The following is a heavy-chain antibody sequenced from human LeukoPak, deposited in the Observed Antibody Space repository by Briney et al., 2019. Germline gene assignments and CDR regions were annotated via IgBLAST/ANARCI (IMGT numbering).Heavy chain of an antibody. V-gene: IGHV1-18*01. J-gene: IGHJ4*02. D-gene: IGHD6-13*01. CDR3: ARDRAWYSSSWYGFDY. CDR2: ISAYNGNT. CDR1: GYTFTSYG. Sequence: ASVKVSCKASGYTFTSYGISWVRQAPGQVLEWMGWISAYNGNTNYAQRLQGRVTMTTDTSTSTAYMELRSLRSDDTAVYYCARDRAWYSSSWYGFDYWGQGTLVTVSS.